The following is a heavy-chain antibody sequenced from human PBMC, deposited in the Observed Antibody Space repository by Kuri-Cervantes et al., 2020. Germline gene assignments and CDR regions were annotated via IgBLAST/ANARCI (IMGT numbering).Heavy chain of an antibody. CDR3: ARGTPAGYSSGWYGPYYYGMDV. CDR1: GFTFSSYD. Sequence: GGSLRLSCAASGFTFSSYDMHWVRQATGKGLEWVSAIGTAGDTYYPGSVKGRFTISRDNAKNSLYLQMNSLRAEDTAVYYCARGTPAGYSSGWYGPYYYGMDVWGQGTTVTVSS. CDR2: IGTAGDT. D-gene: IGHD6-19*01. J-gene: IGHJ6*02. V-gene: IGHV3-13*01.